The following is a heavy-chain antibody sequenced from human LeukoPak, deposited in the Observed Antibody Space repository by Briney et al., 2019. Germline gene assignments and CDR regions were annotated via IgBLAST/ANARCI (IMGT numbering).Heavy chain of an antibody. CDR1: GFTFSSYS. V-gene: IGHV3-21*01. CDR2: ISSSSSYI. Sequence: GGSLRLSCAASGFTFSSYSMNWVRQAPGKGLEWVSSISSSSSYIYYADSVKGRFTISRDNAKNSLYLQMNSLRAEDTAVYYCARAAAGATVARHFDYWGQGTLVTVSS. J-gene: IGHJ4*02. CDR3: ARAAAGATVARHFDY. D-gene: IGHD4-23*01.